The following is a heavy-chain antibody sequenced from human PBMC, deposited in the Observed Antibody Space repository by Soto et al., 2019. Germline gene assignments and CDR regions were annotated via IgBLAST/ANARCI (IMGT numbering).Heavy chain of an antibody. CDR1: GFSISDHY. D-gene: IGHD3-10*02. Sequence: QVQLVESGGGLVKPGGSLRLSCAASGFSISDHYMSWIRKPQGRGLEWVSYSSNSGTFTKYADSVKGRFSISRDNAKNSLYLEINSLRGEDTAIYYCARSGDNYNVLDYWGQGTPVTVSS. CDR2: SSNSGTFT. J-gene: IGHJ4*02. V-gene: IGHV3-11*05. CDR3: ARSGDNYNVLDY.